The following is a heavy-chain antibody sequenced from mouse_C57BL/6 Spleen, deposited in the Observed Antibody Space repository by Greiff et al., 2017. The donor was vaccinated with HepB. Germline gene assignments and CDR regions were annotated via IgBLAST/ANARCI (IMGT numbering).Heavy chain of an antibody. J-gene: IGHJ1*03. CDR3: TLRGWGRWYFDV. CDR1: GFNIKDYY. Sequence: EVQLQQSGAELVRPGASVKLSCTASGFNIKDYYMHWVKQRPEQGLEWIGRIDPEDGDTEYAPKFQGKATMTADTSTNTAYLQLSSLTSEDTAVYYCTLRGWGRWYFDVWGTGTTVTVSS. V-gene: IGHV14-1*01. CDR2: IDPEDGDT. D-gene: IGHD1-1*01.